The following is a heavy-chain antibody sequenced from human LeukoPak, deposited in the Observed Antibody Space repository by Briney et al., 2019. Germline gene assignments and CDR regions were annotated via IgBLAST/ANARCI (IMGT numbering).Heavy chain of an antibody. D-gene: IGHD2-2*01. CDR3: ARDRTYCSSTNCYSGYFQY. J-gene: IGHJ1*01. V-gene: IGHV1-18*04. CDR1: GYTFTTYV. Sequence: ASVKVSYKASGYTFTTYVINGVRQAPGQGLDGVEWICAYHGNTNHAQNLQDRVNITTDTSKSPAHMELRSLRSDDTAVYYCARDRTYCSSTNCYSGYFQYWGQGTLVTVSS. CDR2: ICAYHGNT.